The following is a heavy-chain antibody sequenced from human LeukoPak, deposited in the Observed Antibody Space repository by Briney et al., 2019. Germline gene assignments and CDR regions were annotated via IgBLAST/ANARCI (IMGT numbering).Heavy chain of an antibody. J-gene: IGHJ5*02. Sequence: ASVKVSCKASGGTFSSYAISWVRQAPGQGLEWMGGIIPIFGTANYAQKFQGRVTITADKSTSTAYMELSSLRSEDTAAYYCAVGFRYGYSYGRYGWFDPWGQGTLVTVSS. D-gene: IGHD5-18*01. CDR1: GGTFSSYA. CDR3: AVGFRYGYSYGRYGWFDP. V-gene: IGHV1-69*06. CDR2: IIPIFGTA.